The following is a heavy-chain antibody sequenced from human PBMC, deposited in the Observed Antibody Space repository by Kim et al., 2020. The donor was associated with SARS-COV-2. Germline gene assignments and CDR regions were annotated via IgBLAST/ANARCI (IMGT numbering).Heavy chain of an antibody. CDR2: ISYDGSNK. D-gene: IGHD3-10*01. J-gene: IGHJ6*02. CDR3: ARDITMVRGVILYYYYYGMDV. CDR1: GFTFSSYA. V-gene: IGHV3-30*04. Sequence: GGSLRLSCAASGFTFSSYAMHWVRQAPGKGLEWVAVISYDGSNKYYADSVKGRFTISRDNSKNTLYLQMNSLRAEDTAVYYCARDITMVRGVILYYYYYGMDVWGQGTTVTVSS.